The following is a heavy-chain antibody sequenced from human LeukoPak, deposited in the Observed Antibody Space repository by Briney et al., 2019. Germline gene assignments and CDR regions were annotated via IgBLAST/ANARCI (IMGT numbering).Heavy chain of an antibody. D-gene: IGHD3-10*01. V-gene: IGHV4-30-4*01. CDR1: GGSISSGGYY. CDR3: ASTHYGSGRDAFDI. J-gene: IGHJ3*02. Sequence: SQTLSVTCTVSGGSISSGGYYWSSIRQPPGKGLEWIGYIYYSGSTYYNPSLKSRVTISVDTSKNQFSLKLSSVTAADTAVYYCASTHYGSGRDAFDIWGQGTMVTVSS. CDR2: IYYSGST.